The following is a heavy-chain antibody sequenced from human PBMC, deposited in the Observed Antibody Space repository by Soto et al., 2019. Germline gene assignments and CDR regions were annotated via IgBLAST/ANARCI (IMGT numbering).Heavy chain of an antibody. J-gene: IGHJ6*03. D-gene: IGHD2-2*01. CDR2: INHSGST. Sequence: ADTLSLNRAVYGASFSGYYWSWIRWPPGKGLVWIGEINHSGSTNYNPSLKSRVTISVDTSKNQFSLKLSSVTAADTAVYYCARESRYCSSTSCFPSYYYYYMDVWGKGTTVT. CDR1: GASFSGYY. CDR3: ARESRYCSSTSCFPSYYYYYMDV. V-gene: IGHV4-34*01.